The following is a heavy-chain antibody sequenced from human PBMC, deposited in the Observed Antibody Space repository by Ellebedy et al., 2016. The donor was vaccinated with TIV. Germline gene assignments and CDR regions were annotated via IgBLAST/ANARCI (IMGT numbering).Heavy chain of an antibody. CDR1: GFIFSDYD. Sequence: GESLKISXAASGFIFSDYDMGWVRQAPGKGLEWVGRGKKIGGSYTTEYAASVKGRFIISRADSKNSLYLQMNSLTTEDTAVYYCARDYWGSYEYWGQGTLVTVSS. CDR3: ARDYWGSYEY. D-gene: IGHD3-16*01. CDR2: GKKIGGSYTT. V-gene: IGHV3-72*01. J-gene: IGHJ4*02.